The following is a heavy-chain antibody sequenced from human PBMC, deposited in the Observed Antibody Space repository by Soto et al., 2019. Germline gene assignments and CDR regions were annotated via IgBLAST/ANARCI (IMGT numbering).Heavy chain of an antibody. CDR1: GGTFSSYA. V-gene: IGHV1-69*01. CDR3: ALPPRAGYQYGMDV. CDR2: IIPIFETP. Sequence: QVQLVQSGAEVKKPGSSVKVSCKASGGTFSSYAISWVRQAPGQGPEWMGGIIPIFETPSYAQKFQGRVTITADESTSTAFMELTSLRSEDTGVYYCALPPRAGYQYGMDVWGQGTTVTVSS. D-gene: IGHD2-2*01. J-gene: IGHJ6*02.